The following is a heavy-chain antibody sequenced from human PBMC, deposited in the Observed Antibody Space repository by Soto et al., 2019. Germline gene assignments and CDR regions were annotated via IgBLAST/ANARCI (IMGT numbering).Heavy chain of an antibody. J-gene: IGHJ6*02. V-gene: IGHV1-58*01. CDR3: AADTGDDFWSGYYYYYGMDV. CDR2: IVVGSGNT. CDR1: GFTFTSSA. D-gene: IGHD3-3*01. Sequence: GASVKVSCKASGFTFTSSAVQWVRQARGQRLEWIGWIVVGSGNTNYAQKFQERVTITRDVSTSTAYMELSSLRSEDTAVYYCAADTGDDFWSGYYYYYGMDVWGQGTTVTVSS.